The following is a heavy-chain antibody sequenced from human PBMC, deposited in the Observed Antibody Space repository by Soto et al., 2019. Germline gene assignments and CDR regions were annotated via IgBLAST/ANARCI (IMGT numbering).Heavy chain of an antibody. D-gene: IGHD2-8*01. Sequence: ASVKVSCKASGYTFTRYGISWVRQAPVQGLEWMGWISGYNGDTNYAQKFQGRVTMTVDTSTTTAFMELTSLTSDDRAVYYCAKNGQPPYYYYGMDVWGQGTTVTVSS. J-gene: IGHJ6*02. V-gene: IGHV1-18*01. CDR1: GYTFTRYG. CDR3: AKNGQPPYYYYGMDV. CDR2: ISGYNGDT.